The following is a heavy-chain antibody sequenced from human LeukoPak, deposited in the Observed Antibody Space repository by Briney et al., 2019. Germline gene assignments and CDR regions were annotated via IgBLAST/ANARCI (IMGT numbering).Heavy chain of an antibody. Sequence: ASVKVSCKASGYTFTSYGISWVRQAPGQGLEWMGWISAYNGNTNYAQKLQGRATMTTDTSTSTAYMELRSLRSDDTAVYYCARAASSGYYGWFDPWGQGTLVTVSS. CDR1: GYTFTSYG. V-gene: IGHV1-18*01. CDR3: ARAASSGYYGWFDP. D-gene: IGHD3-22*01. J-gene: IGHJ5*02. CDR2: ISAYNGNT.